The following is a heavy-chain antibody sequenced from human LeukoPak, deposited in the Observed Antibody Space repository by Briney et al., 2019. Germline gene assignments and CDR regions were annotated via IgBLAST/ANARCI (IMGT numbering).Heavy chain of an antibody. Sequence: GGSLRLSCAASGLTFSDYYMSWIRKAPGKGLEWVSYISSSGSTIKYAESVKGRFTISRDNANSSLYLQMNSLRAEDTAVYYCAREKYYYDSRGYQDYWGQGTLVTVSS. V-gene: IGHV3-11*04. CDR1: GLTFSDYY. CDR3: AREKYYYDSRGYQDY. D-gene: IGHD3-22*01. CDR2: ISSSGSTI. J-gene: IGHJ4*02.